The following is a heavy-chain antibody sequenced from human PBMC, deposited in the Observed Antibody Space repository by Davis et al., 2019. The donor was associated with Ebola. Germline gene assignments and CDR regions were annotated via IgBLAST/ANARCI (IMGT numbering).Heavy chain of an antibody. Sequence: GESLKISCPASGFTFSSYWMSWVRQAPGKGLEWVANIKEDGSDKNYVDSVKGRFTVSRDNAKNSLYLEMNSLRDEDTAVYYCARLFGVIPVFDYWGQGTLVTVSS. J-gene: IGHJ4*02. CDR1: GFTFSSYW. CDR2: IKEDGSDK. D-gene: IGHD3-3*01. CDR3: ARLFGVIPVFDY. V-gene: IGHV3-7*01.